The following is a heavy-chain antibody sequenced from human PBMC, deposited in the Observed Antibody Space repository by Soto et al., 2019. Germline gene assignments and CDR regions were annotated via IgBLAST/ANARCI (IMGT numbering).Heavy chain of an antibody. CDR2: IYHSETT. CDR3: ARAGDSALTGTFDV. CDR1: GGSITSNNW. V-gene: IGHV4-4*02. D-gene: IGHD4-17*01. Sequence: SETLSLTCAVSGGSITSNNWWSWVRQPPGKGLEWIGEIYHSETTNYNPSLKSRVIVSVDKSKNQFSLNLYSVTAADTALYYCARAGDSALTGTFDVWGRGTMVTV. J-gene: IGHJ3*01.